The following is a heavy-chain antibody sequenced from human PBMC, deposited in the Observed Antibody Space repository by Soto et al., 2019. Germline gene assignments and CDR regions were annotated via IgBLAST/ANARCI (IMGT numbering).Heavy chain of an antibody. J-gene: IGHJ4*02. V-gene: IGHV3-7*03. CDR2: IKQDGSEK. D-gene: IGHD3-22*01. CDR3: ASTYYYDSSGYYYESPVY. CDR1: GFTFSSYW. Sequence: GGSLRLSCAASGFTFSSYWMSWVRQAPGKGLEWVANIKQDGSEKYYVDSVKGRFTISRDNAKNSLYLQMNSLRAEDTAVYYCASTYYYDSSGYYYESPVYWGQGTLVTV.